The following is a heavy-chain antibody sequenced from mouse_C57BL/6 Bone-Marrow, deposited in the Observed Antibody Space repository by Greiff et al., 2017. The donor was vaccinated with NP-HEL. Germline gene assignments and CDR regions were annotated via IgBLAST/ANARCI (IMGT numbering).Heavy chain of an antibody. CDR2: INPYNGGT. V-gene: IGHV1-19*01. CDR3: AKGESTTVVASDY. J-gene: IGHJ2*01. Sequence: VQLQQSGPVLVKPGASVKMSCKASGYTFTDYYMNWVKQSHGKSLEWIGVINPYNGGTSYNQKFKGKATLTVDKSSSTAYMELNSLTSEDSAVYYCAKGESTTVVASDYWGQGTTLTVYS. CDR1: GYTFTDYY. D-gene: IGHD1-1*01.